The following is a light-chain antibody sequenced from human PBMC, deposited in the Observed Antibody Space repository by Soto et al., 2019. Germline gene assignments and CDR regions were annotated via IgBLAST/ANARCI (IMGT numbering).Light chain of an antibody. CDR1: SSDVGAYNY. V-gene: IGLV2-8*01. CDR3: TSYAGSNTWV. Sequence: QSALTQPPSASGSPGQSVTISCTGTSSDVGAYNYVSWYQQYPGKAPKLMIYEVNKRPSGVPDRFSGSKSGRTASLTVSGLQPEDEAGYQCTSYAGSNTWVFGGGTKVTVL. CDR2: EVN. J-gene: IGLJ3*02.